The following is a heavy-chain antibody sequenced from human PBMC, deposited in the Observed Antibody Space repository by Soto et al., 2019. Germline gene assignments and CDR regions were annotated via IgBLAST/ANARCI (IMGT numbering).Heavy chain of an antibody. J-gene: IGHJ3*02. CDR2: IGAYNGNT. V-gene: IGHV1-18*01. CDR1: GYTFSSYG. Sequence: ASVKVSCTASGYTFSSYGISWVRQAPGQGLEWMGWIGAYNGNTNYAQKFQGRVTMTTDTSTSTAYMELRSLRSDDTAVYYCARDPGSVYHDALSAFDIWGQGTMVTVSS. D-gene: IGHD1-26*01. CDR3: ARDPGSVYHDALSAFDI.